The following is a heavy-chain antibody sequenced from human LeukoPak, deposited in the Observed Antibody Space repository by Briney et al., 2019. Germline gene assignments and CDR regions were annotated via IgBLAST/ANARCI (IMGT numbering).Heavy chain of an antibody. V-gene: IGHV4-39*07. CDR1: SGSIRSSAYY. D-gene: IGHD3-22*01. J-gene: IGHJ4*02. Sequence: SETLSLTCTVSSGSIRSSAYYWGWIRQSPGKGLEWIGSIYYSGSTYYNPSLKSRVTISVDTSKNQFSLKLSSVTAADTAVYYCARLVTMIVVVGFDYWGQGTLVTVSS. CDR2: IYYSGST. CDR3: ARLVTMIVVVGFDY.